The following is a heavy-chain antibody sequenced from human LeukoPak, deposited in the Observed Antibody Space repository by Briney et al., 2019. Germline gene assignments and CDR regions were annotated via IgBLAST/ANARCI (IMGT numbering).Heavy chain of an antibody. CDR1: GGSFSGYY. V-gene: IGHV4-34*01. CDR2: INHSGST. CDR3: ARLVSDIVVVPAAIYYYYYYMDV. J-gene: IGHJ6*03. D-gene: IGHD2-2*01. Sequence: PSETLSLTCAVYGGSFSGYYWSWLRQPPGKGLEWIGEINHSGSTNYNPSLKSRVTISVDTSKNQFSLKLSSVTAADTAVYYCARLVSDIVVVPAAIYYYYYYMDVWGKGTTVTVSS.